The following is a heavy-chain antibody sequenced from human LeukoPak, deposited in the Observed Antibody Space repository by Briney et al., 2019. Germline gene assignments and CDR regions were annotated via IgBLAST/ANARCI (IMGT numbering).Heavy chain of an antibody. CDR2: ISSSGSTI. D-gene: IGHD2-2*01. CDR1: GFTFSSYE. V-gene: IGHV3-48*03. CDR3: AKGRDKYQLLSKNWFDP. Sequence: GGSLRLSCAASGFTFSSYEMNWVRQAPGKGLEWVSYISSSGSTIYYADSVKGRFTISRDNAKNSLYLQMNSLRAEDTALYYCAKGRDKYQLLSKNWFDPWGQGTLVTVSS. J-gene: IGHJ5*02.